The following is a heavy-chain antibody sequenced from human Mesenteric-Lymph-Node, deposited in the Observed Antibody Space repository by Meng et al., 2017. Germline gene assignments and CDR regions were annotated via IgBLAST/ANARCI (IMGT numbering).Heavy chain of an antibody. CDR1: GGSLSGYY. Sequence: QVQLKQWGAEVLKPSETLSLTCAVYGGSLSGYYWSWIRQPPGKGLEWMGEVYHNGVTKYSPSLRSRVVISTDTSKNQFSLNLRSVSAADTAMYYCARGGATPMIIKYWGPGTLVTVSS. V-gene: IGHV4-34*02. D-gene: IGHD3-10*01. J-gene: IGHJ4*02. CDR2: VYHNGVT. CDR3: ARGGATPMIIKY.